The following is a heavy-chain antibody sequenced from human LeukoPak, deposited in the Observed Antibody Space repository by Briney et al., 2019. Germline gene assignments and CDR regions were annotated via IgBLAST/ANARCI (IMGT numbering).Heavy chain of an antibody. D-gene: IGHD2-2*01. J-gene: IGHJ4*02. CDR2: ISSSSSTI. CDR1: GVTFSSYS. Sequence: GGSLRLSCAASGVTFSSYSMNWVRQAPGKGLEWVSYISSSSSTIYYADSVKGRFTISRDNAKNSLYLQMNSLRAEDTAVYYCARMDWDIVVVPAAFFDYWGQGTLVTVSS. V-gene: IGHV3-48*01. CDR3: ARMDWDIVVVPAAFFDY.